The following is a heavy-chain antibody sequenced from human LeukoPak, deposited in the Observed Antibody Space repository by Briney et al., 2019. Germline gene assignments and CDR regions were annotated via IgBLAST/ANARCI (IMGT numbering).Heavy chain of an antibody. V-gene: IGHV4-59*01. D-gene: IGHD6-13*01. CDR2: IYYSGST. CDR3: ARASSSPYYYYMDV. Sequence: SETLSLTCTVSGGSISSYYWSWIRQPPGKGLEWIGYIYYSGSTNYNPSLKGRVTISVDTSKNQFSLKLSSVTAADTAVYYCARASSSPYYYYMDVWGKGTTVTVSS. CDR1: GGSISSYY. J-gene: IGHJ6*03.